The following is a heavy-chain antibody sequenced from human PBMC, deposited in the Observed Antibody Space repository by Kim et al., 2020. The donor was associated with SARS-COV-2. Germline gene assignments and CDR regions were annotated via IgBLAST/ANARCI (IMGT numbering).Heavy chain of an antibody. D-gene: IGHD6-19*01. J-gene: IGHJ6*03. CDR1: GGSISSYY. CDR3: ARVSGGAGPGGIIYYYYYYMDV. Sequence: SETLSLTCTVSGGSISSYYWSWIRQPPGKGLEWIGYIYYSGSTNYNPSLKSRVTISVDTSKNQFSLKLSSVTAADTAVYYCARVSGGAGPGGIIYYYYYYMDVWGKGTTVTVSS. V-gene: IGHV4-59*01. CDR2: IYYSGST.